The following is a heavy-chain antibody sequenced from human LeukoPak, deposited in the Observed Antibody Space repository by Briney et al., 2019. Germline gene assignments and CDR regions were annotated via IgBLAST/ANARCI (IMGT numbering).Heavy chain of an antibody. D-gene: IGHD6-6*01. CDR3: AKGVPGTPIYYYYGMDV. CDR1: GFTFSSYA. Sequence: GGSPRLSCAASGFTFSSYAMSWVRQAPGKGLEWVSAISGSGGSTYYADSVKGRFTISRDNSKNTLYLQMNSLRAEDTAVYYCAKGVPGTPIYYYYGMDVWGQGTTVTVSS. V-gene: IGHV3-23*01. CDR2: ISGSGGST. J-gene: IGHJ6*02.